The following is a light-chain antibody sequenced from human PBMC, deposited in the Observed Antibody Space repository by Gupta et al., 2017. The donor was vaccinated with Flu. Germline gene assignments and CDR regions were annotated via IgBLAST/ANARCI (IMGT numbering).Light chain of an antibody. J-gene: IGLJ3*02. Sequence: QSALTQPASVSGSPGQSITISCTGTSSDVGGYNYVFWYHHHPGKAPKLMIYEVINRPSGVSNRFSGSKSGNTASLTISGLQAEDEADYYCSSYTSRNSLEFSGGTKLTVL. CDR2: EVI. CDR3: SSYTSRNSLE. V-gene: IGLV2-14*01. CDR1: SSDVGGYNY.